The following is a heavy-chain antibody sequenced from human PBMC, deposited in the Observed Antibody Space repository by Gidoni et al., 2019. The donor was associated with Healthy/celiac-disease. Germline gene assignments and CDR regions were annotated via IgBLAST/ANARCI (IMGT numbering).Heavy chain of an antibody. V-gene: IGHV4-31*03. CDR3: ARGEYSGSFPFDY. D-gene: IGHD1-26*01. J-gene: IGHJ4*02. CDR1: GGAISSGGYY. CDR2: IYYSGST. Sequence: QVQLQESGPGLVKPSQTLSLTCTVSGGAISSGGYYWSWIRQHPGKGLEWIGYIYYSGSTYYNPSLKSRVTISVDTSKNQFSLKLSSVTAADTAVYYCARGEYSGSFPFDYWGQGTLVTVSS.